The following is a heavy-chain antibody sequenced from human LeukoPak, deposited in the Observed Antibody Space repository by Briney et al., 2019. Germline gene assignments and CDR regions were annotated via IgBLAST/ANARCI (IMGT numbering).Heavy chain of an antibody. D-gene: IGHD3-10*01. CDR2: ISAYNGNT. Sequence: ASVKVSCKASGYTFTSYGISWVRQAPGQGLEWMGWISAYNGNTNYAQELQGRVTITTDTSTSTAYMELRSLRSDDTAVYYCARERITMVRGVIITAEGLDYWGQGTLVTVSS. J-gene: IGHJ4*02. CDR3: ARERITMVRGVIITAEGLDY. CDR1: GYTFTSYG. V-gene: IGHV1-18*01.